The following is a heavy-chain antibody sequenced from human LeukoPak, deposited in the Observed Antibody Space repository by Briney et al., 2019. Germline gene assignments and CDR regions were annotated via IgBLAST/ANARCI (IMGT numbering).Heavy chain of an antibody. D-gene: IGHD5-12*01. CDR1: GYTFTDYY. V-gene: IGHV1-2*02. CDR2: INPNSGGT. J-gene: IGHJ5*02. Sequence: ASVKVSCKASGYTFTDYYVHWVRQAPGQGLEWMGWINPNSGGTNPAQKFQGRVTMTRDTSISTAYMELRRLGSDDTAVYYCAKERYILATMGKNWFDPWGQGTLVTVSS. CDR3: AKERYILATMGKNWFDP.